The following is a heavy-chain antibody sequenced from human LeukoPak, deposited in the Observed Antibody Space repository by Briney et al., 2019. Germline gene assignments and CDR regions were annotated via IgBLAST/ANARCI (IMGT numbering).Heavy chain of an antibody. D-gene: IGHD1-26*01. J-gene: IGHJ5*02. Sequence: SQTLSPTCTLSGRSPSRGAYWWSWIRQHPGKGLEWIGYIYYSGSTYYNPSLKSRVTISVDTSKNQFSLKLSSVNAADTAVYYCARHGGCGATRPFDPCGQGTLVTVSS. CDR1: GRSPSRGAYW. CDR2: IYYSGST. V-gene: IGHV4-31*03. CDR3: ARHGGCGATRPFDP.